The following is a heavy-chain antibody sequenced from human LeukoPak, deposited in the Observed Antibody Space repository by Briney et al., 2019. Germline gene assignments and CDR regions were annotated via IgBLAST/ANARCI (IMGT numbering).Heavy chain of an antibody. CDR1: GFIFSDYY. CDR2: ISSRGSDV. Sequence: TGGSLRLSCAASGFIFSDYYMSWLRQAPGKGLEWLSYISSRGSDVLYADSVKGRFAISRDNAKNSVYLEVSSLRGDDTAVYYCARESDGSWTNFDYWGQGTLVAVSS. V-gene: IGHV3-11*01. J-gene: IGHJ4*02. D-gene: IGHD6-13*01. CDR3: ARESDGSWTNFDY.